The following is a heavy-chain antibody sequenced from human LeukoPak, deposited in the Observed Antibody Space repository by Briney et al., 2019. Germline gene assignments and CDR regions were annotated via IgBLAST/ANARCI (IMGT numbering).Heavy chain of an antibody. CDR1: GFTFSSYG. CDR3: TPEGDGYILFDY. V-gene: IGHV3-30*03. Sequence: HAGGSLRLSCAAPGFTFSSYGMHWVRQAPGKGLEGVAVISYDGSNKYYADSVKDRFTISRDNSKNTLYLQMNSLRVEDTAVYYCTPEGDGYILFDYWGQGTLVTVSS. CDR2: ISYDGSNK. D-gene: IGHD5-24*01. J-gene: IGHJ4*02.